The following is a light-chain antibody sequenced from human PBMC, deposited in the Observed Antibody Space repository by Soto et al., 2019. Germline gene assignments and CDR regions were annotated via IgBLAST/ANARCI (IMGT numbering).Light chain of an antibody. CDR2: IAS. Sequence: AIQMTQSPSSLSAFVGDSVTITCRASQGIRNDLGWYQQKPGKAPRLLIYIASSLHSGVPSRFSGSGSGTDFTLTISSLQPEDSATYYCLQDYDYPRTFGQGTMVEIK. J-gene: IGKJ1*01. CDR1: QGIRND. CDR3: LQDYDYPRT. V-gene: IGKV1-6*01.